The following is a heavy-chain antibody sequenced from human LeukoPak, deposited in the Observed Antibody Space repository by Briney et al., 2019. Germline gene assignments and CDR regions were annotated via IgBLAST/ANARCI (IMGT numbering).Heavy chain of an antibody. Sequence: SETLSLTCGVYGGSFFGYYWTWIRQPPGKGLEWIEEINHSGSTRYNPSLKSRVTISLDTSKSQFSLKLTSVTAADTAVYFRARVPSRGSPFFDFWGQGTLVTVSS. J-gene: IGHJ4*02. D-gene: IGHD5-12*01. CDR3: ARVPSRGSPFFDF. CDR1: GGSFFGYY. CDR2: INHSGST. V-gene: IGHV4-34*01.